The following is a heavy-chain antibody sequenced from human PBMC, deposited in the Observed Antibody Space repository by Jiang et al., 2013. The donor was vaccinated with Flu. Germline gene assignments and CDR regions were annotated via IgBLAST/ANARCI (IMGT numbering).Heavy chain of an antibody. CDR3: ARGPDTSAYYYFY. CDR1: GGTFSSYA. Sequence: SGAEVKKPGSSVKVSCKASGGTFSSYAISWVRQAPGQGLAWMGGIIPIFGTPNYAQKFQGRVTITADKATSTAYMELGSLRSEDTAVYYCARGPDTSAYYYFYWGQGTLVTVSS. V-gene: IGHV1-69*06. J-gene: IGHJ4*02. D-gene: IGHD3-22*01. CDR2: IIPIFGTP.